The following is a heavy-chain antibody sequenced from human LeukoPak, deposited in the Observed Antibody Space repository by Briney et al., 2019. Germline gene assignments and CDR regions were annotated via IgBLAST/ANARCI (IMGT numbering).Heavy chain of an antibody. Sequence: SETLSLTCTVSGGSISSYYWSWIRQPPGKGLEWSGYIYYSGSTNYNPSLKSRVTISVDTSKNQFSLKLSSVTAADTAVYYCARGPLRITIFGVVPEHWFAPWGQGTLVTVSS. CDR1: GGSISSYY. V-gene: IGHV4-59*01. CDR3: ARGPLRITIFGVVPEHWFAP. J-gene: IGHJ5*02. D-gene: IGHD3-3*01. CDR2: IYYSGST.